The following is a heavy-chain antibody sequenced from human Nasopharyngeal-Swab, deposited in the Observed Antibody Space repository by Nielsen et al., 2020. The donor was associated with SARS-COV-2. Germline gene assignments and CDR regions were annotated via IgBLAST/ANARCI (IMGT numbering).Heavy chain of an antibody. CDR2: INSDGSIT. CDR1: GFTFSDYW. D-gene: IGHD3-10*01. Sequence: GESLKISCAASGFTFSDYWMQWVRRAPGKGLVWLSRINSDGSITGYADSVKGRFTISRDNAKNTLCLQMNSLRAEDTALYYCAKDIGGSGSYPDYWGQGTLVTVSS. CDR3: AKDIGGSGSYPDY. J-gene: IGHJ4*02. V-gene: IGHV3-74*01.